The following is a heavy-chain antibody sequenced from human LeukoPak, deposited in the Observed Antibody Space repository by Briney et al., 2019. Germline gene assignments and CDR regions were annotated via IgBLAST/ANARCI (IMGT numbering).Heavy chain of an antibody. Sequence: SETLSLTCTVSGGSISSYYWSWIRQPPGKGLEWIGYIYYSGSTNYNPSLKSRVTISVDRSKNQFSLKLSSVTAADTAVYYCARDRGDYYDSSGYLDYWGQGTLVTVSS. CDR3: ARDRGDYYDSSGYLDY. D-gene: IGHD3-22*01. CDR2: IYYSGST. V-gene: IGHV4-59*12. CDR1: GGSISSYY. J-gene: IGHJ4*02.